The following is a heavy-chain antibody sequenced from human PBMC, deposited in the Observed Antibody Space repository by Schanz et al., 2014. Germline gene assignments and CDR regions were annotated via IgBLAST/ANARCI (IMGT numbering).Heavy chain of an antibody. CDR3: AKYGTGKGVSFEY. D-gene: IGHD1-26*01. Sequence: EVQLVESGGGLVQPGGSLRLSCAASGFTFSGYWMSWVRQAPGEGLVWVPNIKLDGSEKYYVDSVKGRFTISSDNAKNSLYLQMTSLTAEDTAVYYCAKYGTGKGVSFEYWGQGALVTVSS. CDR2: IKLDGSEK. J-gene: IGHJ4*02. CDR1: GFTFSGYW. V-gene: IGHV3-7*01.